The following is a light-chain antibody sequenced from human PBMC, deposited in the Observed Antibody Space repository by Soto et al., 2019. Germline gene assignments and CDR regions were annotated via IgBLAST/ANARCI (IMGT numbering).Light chain of an antibody. J-gene: IGKJ5*01. CDR2: GAS. V-gene: IGKV3-15*01. CDR3: QQYNNWPPIT. CDR1: QSISSK. Sequence: EIVMAQSPATLSVSPGERATLSCRSSQSISSKLAWYQQKPGQAPRLLIYGASTRATGIPARFSGSGSGTEFTLTISSLLSEDFAVYYCQQYNNWPPITFGQGTRLEIK.